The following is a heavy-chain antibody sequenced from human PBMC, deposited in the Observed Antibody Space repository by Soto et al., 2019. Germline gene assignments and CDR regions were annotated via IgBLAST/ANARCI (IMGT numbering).Heavy chain of an antibody. CDR3: ATVGYCSGGSCYPLGNWFDP. J-gene: IGHJ5*02. Sequence: ASVKVSCKVSGYTLTELSMHWVRQAPGKGLEWMGGFDPEDGETIYAQKLQGRVTMTEDTSTDTAYMELSSLRSEDTAVYYCATVGYCSGGSCYPLGNWFDPWGQGTLVTVS. V-gene: IGHV1-24*01. D-gene: IGHD2-15*01. CDR2: FDPEDGET. CDR1: GYTLTELS.